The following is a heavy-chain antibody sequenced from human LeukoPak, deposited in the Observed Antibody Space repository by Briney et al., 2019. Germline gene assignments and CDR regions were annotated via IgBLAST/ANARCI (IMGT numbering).Heavy chain of an antibody. V-gene: IGHV3-48*03. D-gene: IGHD2-8*01. CDR1: GFSLTSYE. CDR2: FSSGGNTE. CDR3: ARDTVNGPFVISLDY. Sequence: GGSLRVSCAASGFSLTSYEMNWVRQTPGRGLEWVSHFSSGGNTEYYADSVRGRFSMSRDNAKNSLYLEMNSLRAEDTAVYYCARDTVNGPFVISLDYWGQGALVTVSS. J-gene: IGHJ4*02.